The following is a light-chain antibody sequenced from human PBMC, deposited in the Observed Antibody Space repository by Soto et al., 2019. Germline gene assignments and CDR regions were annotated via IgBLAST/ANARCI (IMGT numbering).Light chain of an antibody. CDR2: KAS. CDR3: QQYNSYRT. CDR1: QSISSW. J-gene: IGKJ1*01. V-gene: IGKV1-5*03. Sequence: DIPMTQSPSTLSASVGDRVTITCRASQSISSWLAWDQQKPGKAPKLLIYKASSLESGVPSRFSGSGSGTEFTLTFSSLQPDDFATYYCQQYNSYRTFGQGTKVEIK.